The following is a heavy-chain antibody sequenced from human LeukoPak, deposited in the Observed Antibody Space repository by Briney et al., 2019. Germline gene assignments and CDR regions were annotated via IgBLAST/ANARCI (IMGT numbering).Heavy chain of an antibody. CDR1: VFTFGTYR. J-gene: IGHJ4*02. CDR3: ARTGGVRGVDY. CDR2: INSDGSST. V-gene: IGHV3-74*01. Sequence: GGSLILSCGASVFTFGTYRVQWVRRARGRGVVWVSGINSDGSSTSYAESVKGRFTISRDNAKKTLYLQMNSLRAEDTAVYYCARTGGVRGVDYWGQGTLVTVSS. D-gene: IGHD3-10*01.